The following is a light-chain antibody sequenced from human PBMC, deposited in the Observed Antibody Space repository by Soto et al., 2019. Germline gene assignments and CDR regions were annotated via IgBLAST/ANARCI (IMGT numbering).Light chain of an antibody. CDR2: EAS. V-gene: IGKV1-5*01. J-gene: IGKJ1*01. CDR3: QQYNSYSPT. CDR1: QSISSW. Sequence: DIQMHQSPSTLSASVGDRVTITCRASQSISSWLAWYPQKPGKAPQLLIYEASSLESGVPSRFSGSGSGTEFTLTISSQQPDDFATYYCQQYNSYSPTFGQGTKVEIK.